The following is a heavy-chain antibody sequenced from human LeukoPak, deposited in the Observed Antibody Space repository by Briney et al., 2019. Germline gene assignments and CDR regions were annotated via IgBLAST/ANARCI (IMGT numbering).Heavy chain of an antibody. J-gene: IGHJ6*03. CDR1: GFTFSGSA. D-gene: IGHD5-24*01. CDR2: IRSKANSYAT. CDR3: TRPMATTGDYYYYYMDV. Sequence: GGSLRLSCAASGFTFSGSAMHWVRQASGKGLEWVGRIRSKANSYATAYAASVKGRFTISRDDSKNTAYLQMNSLKTGDTAVYYCTRPMATTGDYYYYYMDVWGKGTTVTVSS. V-gene: IGHV3-73*01.